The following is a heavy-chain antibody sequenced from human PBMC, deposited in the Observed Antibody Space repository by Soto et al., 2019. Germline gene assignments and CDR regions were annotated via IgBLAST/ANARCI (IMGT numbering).Heavy chain of an antibody. CDR3: ARVSERIQLWLWYAY. Sequence: QVQLVQSGAEVKKPGSSVKVSCKASGGTFSSYAISWVRQAPGQGLEWLGGIIPIFGTANYAQKFQGRVTIXXDXHXXTACMELSKLRFEDTAVYYCARVSERIQLWLWYAYWGQGTLVTVSS. CDR1: GGTFSSYA. D-gene: IGHD5-18*01. V-gene: IGHV1-69*12. CDR2: IIPIFGTA. J-gene: IGHJ4*02.